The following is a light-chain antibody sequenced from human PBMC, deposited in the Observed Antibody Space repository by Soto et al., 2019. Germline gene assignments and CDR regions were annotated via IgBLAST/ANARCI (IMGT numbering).Light chain of an antibody. V-gene: IGLV2-23*02. CDR3: CSYAGSRTYV. CDR2: EVS. Sequence: QSALTQPASVSGSPGQSITISCTGTSSDVGSYDLVSWYQQHPVKAPKLMIYEVSKRPSGVSNRFSGSKSGNTASLTIAGLQAEDEADYYCCSYAGSRTYVFGTGTKVTVL. J-gene: IGLJ1*01. CDR1: SSDVGSYDL.